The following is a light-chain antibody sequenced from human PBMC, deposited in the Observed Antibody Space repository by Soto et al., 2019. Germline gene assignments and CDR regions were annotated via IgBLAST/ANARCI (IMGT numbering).Light chain of an antibody. CDR2: DAS. Sequence: DIQMAQSPSTLSASVGDRVTITCRASQGIAIWLSWYQQKPGKAPNLIIYDASNLKSGVPSRFSGSGSGTEFTLTISSLQPEDFASYYCQQNRSYPVTLGGGTKVDIK. CDR3: QQNRSYPVT. CDR1: QGIAIW. J-gene: IGKJ4*01. V-gene: IGKV1-5*01.